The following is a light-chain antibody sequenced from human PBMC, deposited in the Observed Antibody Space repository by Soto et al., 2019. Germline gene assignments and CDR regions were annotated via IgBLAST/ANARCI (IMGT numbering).Light chain of an antibody. J-gene: IGKJ1*01. CDR1: QAVPNN. CDR3: LQDINYPWT. CDR2: EES. V-gene: IGKV1-6*01. Sequence: IHLTQSPSFLSASVGDRVTITCRPSQAVPNNMAWYQQKPGKPPKLLIYEESTLYSGVPPRFSGSGSGTDFTLAISSLQPEDSATYYCLQDINYPWTFGQGTKVEIK.